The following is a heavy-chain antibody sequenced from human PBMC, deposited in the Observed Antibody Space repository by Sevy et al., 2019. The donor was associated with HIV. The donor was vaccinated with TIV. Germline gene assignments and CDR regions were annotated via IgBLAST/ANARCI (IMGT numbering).Heavy chain of an antibody. J-gene: IGHJ4*02. Sequence: SETLSLTCTVSGGSISSYYWSWIRQPAGKGLEWIGRIYTSGSTNYNPSLKSRVTMSVDTSKNQFSLKLSSVTAADTAVYYCGIQGYAKAIDYWGQGTLVTVSS. CDR2: IYTSGST. D-gene: IGHD2-8*01. CDR1: GGSISSYY. CDR3: GIQGYAKAIDY. V-gene: IGHV4-4*07.